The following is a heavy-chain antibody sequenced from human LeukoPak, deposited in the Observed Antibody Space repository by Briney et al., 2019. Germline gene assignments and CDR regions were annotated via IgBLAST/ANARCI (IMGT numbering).Heavy chain of an antibody. V-gene: IGHV1-2*02. CDR1: GYTFTGYY. CDR3: TRDRAYGYSTVWDFDY. J-gene: IGHJ4*02. Sequence: GASVKVSCKASGYTFTGYYMHLVRQAPGQGLEWMGWINPNSGGTNYAQKFQGRVTMATDTSTSTAYLELRSLRSDDTAVYYCTRDRAYGYSTVWDFDYWGQGTLVTVSS. CDR2: INPNSGGT. D-gene: IGHD6-19*01.